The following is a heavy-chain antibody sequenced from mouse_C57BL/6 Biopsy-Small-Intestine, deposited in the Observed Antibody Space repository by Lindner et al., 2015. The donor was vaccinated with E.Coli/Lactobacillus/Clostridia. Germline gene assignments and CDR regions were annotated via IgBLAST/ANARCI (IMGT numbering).Heavy chain of an antibody. D-gene: IGHD2-5*01. V-gene: IGHV1-84*02. CDR2: VSPNSGGT. CDR1: GYAFTGYY. J-gene: IGHJ4*01. Sequence: SVKVSCKASGYAFTGYYIHWVRQAPGQGLEWMGWVSPNSGGTNYAQSFQDRVTMTRDTSLTTAHMELSSLRSDDTAVYFCARAYSSAWYYDSWGQGTLVTVSS. CDR3: ARAYSSAWYYDS.